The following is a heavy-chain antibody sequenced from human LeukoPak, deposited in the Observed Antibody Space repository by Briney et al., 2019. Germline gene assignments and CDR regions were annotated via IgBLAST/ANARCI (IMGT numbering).Heavy chain of an antibody. CDR1: GGSISSGSYS. D-gene: IGHD7-27*01. Sequence: SETLSLTCAVSGGSISSGSYSWSRIRQPPGKGLEWIGYIYSRGSTYYNPSLKSRVILSLDKSANQFSLNLSSVTAADTAVYYCARFSPRAMGNYLDFWGQGTLVTVSS. CDR2: IYSRGST. J-gene: IGHJ4*02. V-gene: IGHV4-30-2*01. CDR3: ARFSPRAMGNYLDF.